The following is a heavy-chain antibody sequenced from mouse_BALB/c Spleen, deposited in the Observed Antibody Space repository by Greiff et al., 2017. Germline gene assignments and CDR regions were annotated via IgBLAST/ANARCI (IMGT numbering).Heavy chain of an antibody. CDR3: ARDYDYEVFAY. J-gene: IGHJ3*01. V-gene: IGHV5-6-5*01. D-gene: IGHD2-4*01. CDR1: GFTFSSYA. Sequence: EVKLMESGGGLVKPGGSLKLSCAASGFTFSSYAMSWVRQTPEKRLEWVASISSGGSTYYPDSVKGRFTISRDNARNILYLQMSSLRSEDTAMYYCARDYDYEVFAYWGQGTLVTVSA. CDR2: ISSGGST.